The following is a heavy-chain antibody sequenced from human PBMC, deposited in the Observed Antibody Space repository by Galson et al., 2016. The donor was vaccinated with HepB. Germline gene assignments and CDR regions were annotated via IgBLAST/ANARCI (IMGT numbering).Heavy chain of an antibody. CDR1: GFSFSNYN. D-gene: IGHD1-26*01. CDR2: ISGSSSTI. V-gene: IGHV3-48*02. J-gene: IGHJ4*02. CDR3: ARVGGATNDY. Sequence: SLRLSCAASGFSFSNYNMDWVRQAPGKGLEWVSYISGSSSTIYYADSMKGRFTISRDNAKNSLYLQMNSLRDEDTAVYYCARVGGATNDYWGRGTLVTVSS.